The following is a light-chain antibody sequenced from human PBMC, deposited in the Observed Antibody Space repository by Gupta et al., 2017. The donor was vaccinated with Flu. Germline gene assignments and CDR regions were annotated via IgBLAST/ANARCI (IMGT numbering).Light chain of an antibody. CDR1: QSVFSA. Sequence: EIVLTHSPTTLSLSPGEGATLSCRASQSVFSALAWYQQKPGQAPRLLIYDTSNRATGIPARFSGSGSGTEFTLTISSLEPEDFAVYYCQQRCKCPLTFGGGTKVEIK. V-gene: IGKV3-11*01. CDR2: DTS. CDR3: QQRCKCPLT. J-gene: IGKJ4*01.